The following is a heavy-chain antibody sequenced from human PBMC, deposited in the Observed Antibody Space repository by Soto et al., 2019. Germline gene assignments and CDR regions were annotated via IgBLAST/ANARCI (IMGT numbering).Heavy chain of an antibody. Sequence: QVQLVQSGAEVKKPGASVKVSCKVSGYTLTELSMHWVRQAPGKGLEWMGGFDPEDGETIYAQKFQGRVTMTEDTSTDTAYMELSSLRSEDTAVYYCATADAYYYDSSGYHWYFDLWGRGTLVTVSS. CDR1: GYTLTELS. CDR3: ATADAYYYDSSGYHWYFDL. V-gene: IGHV1-24*01. J-gene: IGHJ2*01. CDR2: FDPEDGET. D-gene: IGHD3-22*01.